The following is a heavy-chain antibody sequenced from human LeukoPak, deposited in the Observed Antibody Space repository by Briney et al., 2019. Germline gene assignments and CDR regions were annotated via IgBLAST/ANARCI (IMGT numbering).Heavy chain of an antibody. CDR2: IYYSGST. CDR1: GGSISSYY. D-gene: IGHD3-10*01. Sequence: SETLSLTCTASGGSISSYYWSWIRQPPGKGLEWIGYIYYSGSTNYNPSLKSRVTISVDTSKNQFSLKLSSVTAADTAVYYCARGRGVNWFDPWGQGTLVTVSS. J-gene: IGHJ5*02. CDR3: ARGRGVNWFDP. V-gene: IGHV4-59*01.